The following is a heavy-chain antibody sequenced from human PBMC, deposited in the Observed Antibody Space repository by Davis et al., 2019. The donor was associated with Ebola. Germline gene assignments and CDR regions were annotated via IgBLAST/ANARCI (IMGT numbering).Heavy chain of an antibody. CDR3: ARGHIVGAACFDY. CDR2: INPNSGGT. D-gene: IGHD1-26*01. V-gene: IGHV1-2*06. Sequence: ASVKVSCKASGYTFTGYYMHWVRQAPGQGLEWMGRINPNSGGTNYAQNFQGRVTLTRDTSISTAYMELTSLTSDDTAVYYCARGHIVGAACFDYWGQGILVTVSS. CDR1: GYTFTGYY. J-gene: IGHJ4*02.